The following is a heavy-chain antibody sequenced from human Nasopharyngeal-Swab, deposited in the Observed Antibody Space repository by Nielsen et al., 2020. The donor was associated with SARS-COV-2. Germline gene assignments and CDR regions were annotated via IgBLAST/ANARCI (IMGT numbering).Heavy chain of an antibody. CDR3: ARDEGRGLLTGFLKNWFDP. J-gene: IGHJ5*02. V-gene: IGHV1-46*01. CDR1: GYTFTSYY. CDR2: INPSGGST. D-gene: IGHD1-26*01. Sequence: ASVKVSCKASGYTFTSYYMHWVRQAPGQGLEWMGIINPSGGSTSYAQKFRGRVTMTRDTSTSTAYMELSSLRSEDTAVYYCARDEGRGLLTGFLKNWFDPWGQGTLVTVSS.